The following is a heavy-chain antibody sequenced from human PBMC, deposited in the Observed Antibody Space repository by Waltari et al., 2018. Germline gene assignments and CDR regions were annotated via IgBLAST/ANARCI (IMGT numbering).Heavy chain of an antibody. D-gene: IGHD2-15*01. J-gene: IGHJ6*02. V-gene: IGHV4-59*01. Sequence: QVQLQESGPGLVKPSETLSLTCTVAGGSIRSYYWSWIRQPPGKGLEWIGYIYYSGSTNYKPSLKSRVTISVDTSKNQFSLKLSSVTAADTAVYYCARGSPDHYYGMDVWGQGTTVTVSS. CDR3: ARGSPDHYYGMDV. CDR1: GGSIRSYY. CDR2: IYYSGST.